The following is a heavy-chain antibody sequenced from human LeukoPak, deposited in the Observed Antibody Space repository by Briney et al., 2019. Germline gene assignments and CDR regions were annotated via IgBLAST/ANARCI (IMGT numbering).Heavy chain of an antibody. J-gene: IGHJ4*02. CDR3: AKGAIAAAGMGGYFDY. V-gene: IGHV3-23*01. Sequence: GGSLRLSCAASGFSFSSYWMSWVRQAPGKGLEWVSGIGDTGVSTYYTDSVKGRFTISRDKSKNTLYLQMNSLRTEDTAVYYCAKGAIAAAGMGGYFDYWGQGTLVTVSS. D-gene: IGHD6-13*01. CDR2: IGDTGVST. CDR1: GFSFSSYW.